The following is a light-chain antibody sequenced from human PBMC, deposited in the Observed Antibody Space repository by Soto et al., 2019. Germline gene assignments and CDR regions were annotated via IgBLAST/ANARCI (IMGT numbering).Light chain of an antibody. CDR2: RND. CDR1: SSNIGSNY. J-gene: IGLJ2*01. CDR3: ATWDDTLSGPV. Sequence: QPVLTQPPSASGTPGQRVTISCSGSSSNIGSNYVYWYQQLPGAAPRLLIYRNDKRPTGVPDRFSGSKAGTSASLAISGLRSEDEADYHCATWDDTLSGPVFGGGTKLTVL. V-gene: IGLV1-47*01.